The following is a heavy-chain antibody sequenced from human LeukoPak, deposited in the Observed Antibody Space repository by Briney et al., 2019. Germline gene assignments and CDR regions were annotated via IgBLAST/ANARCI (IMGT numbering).Heavy chain of an antibody. CDR2: IRNDNGNR. CDR1: GYTFRDYG. V-gene: IGHV1-18*01. CDR3: ARGSYYGSGSYSV. D-gene: IGHD3-10*01. Sequence: ASVKVSCKTSGYTFRDYGITWVRQAPGQGLEWMGWIRNDNGNREYAQKIQGRVTMTTDTSTSTAYMELRSLRSDDTAVYYCARGSYYGSGSYSVWGQGTLVTVSS. J-gene: IGHJ4*02.